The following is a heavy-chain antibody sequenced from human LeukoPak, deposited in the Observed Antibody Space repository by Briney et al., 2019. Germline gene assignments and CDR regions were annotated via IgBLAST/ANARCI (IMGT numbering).Heavy chain of an antibody. CDR3: ARVVYDSTSGGFDY. CDR2: IYTSGST. D-gene: IGHD3-22*01. Sequence: PSETLSLTCTVSGGSIGSGSYYWSWIRQPAGKGLEWIGRIYTSGSTNYNPSLKSRVTISVDTSKNQFSLKLSSVTAADTAVYYCARVVYDSTSGGFDYWGQGTLVTVSS. J-gene: IGHJ4*02. V-gene: IGHV4-61*02. CDR1: GGSIGSGSYY.